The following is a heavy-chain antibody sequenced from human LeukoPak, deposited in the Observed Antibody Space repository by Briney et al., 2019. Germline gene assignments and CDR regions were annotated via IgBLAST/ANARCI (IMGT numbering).Heavy chain of an antibody. CDR1: GFTFSSYE. J-gene: IGHJ4*02. V-gene: IGHV3-48*03. Sequence: PGGSLRLSCAASGFTFSSYEWNWVRQAPGKGLEWVSYISGSSGTMYYADSVKGRFTISRDDAKNSLYPQMNSLRAEDTAVYYCARDKYCSGGKCYGLGLGFDYWGQGSLVIVSS. CDR3: ARDKYCSGGKCYGLGLGFDY. D-gene: IGHD2-15*01. CDR2: ISGSSGTM.